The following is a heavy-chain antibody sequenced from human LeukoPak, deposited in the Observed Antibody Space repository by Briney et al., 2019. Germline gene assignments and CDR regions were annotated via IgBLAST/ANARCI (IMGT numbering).Heavy chain of an antibody. CDR3: ERDHYTGTDY. Sequence: GGSLRLSCAASGFPFSSYSRNWVRQAPGKGLEWVSYISCSSRSIYYAASVKRRFTISRDNAKNSLYLQKNSLRAGDTAVYYCERDHYTGTDYWGQGTLVTVSS. V-gene: IGHV3-48*01. D-gene: IGHD2-8*02. CDR2: ISCSSRSI. J-gene: IGHJ4*02. CDR1: GFPFSSYS.